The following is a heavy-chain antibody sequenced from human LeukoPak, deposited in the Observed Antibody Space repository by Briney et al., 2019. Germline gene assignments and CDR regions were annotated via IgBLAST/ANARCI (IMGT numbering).Heavy chain of an antibody. D-gene: IGHD3-3*01. CDR1: GFTFSSYS. CDR2: ISSSSSYI. CDR3: ARGGFGVVINQIDY. Sequence: GVSLRLSCAASGFTFSSYSMNWVGQAPGKGLEWVSSISSSSSYIYYADSVKGRFTISRDNAKNSLYLQMNSLRAEDTAVYYCARGGFGVVINQIDYWGQGTLVTVSS. V-gene: IGHV3-21*01. J-gene: IGHJ4*02.